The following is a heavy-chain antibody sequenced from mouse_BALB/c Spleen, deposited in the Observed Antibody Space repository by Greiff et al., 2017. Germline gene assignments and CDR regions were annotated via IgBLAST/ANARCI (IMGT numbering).Heavy chain of an antibody. CDR3: ARSMIKNYAMDY. CDR1: GYTFSSYW. D-gene: IGHD2-4*01. V-gene: IGHV1-9*01. J-gene: IGHJ4*01. CDR2: ILPGSGST. Sequence: QVQLQQSGAELMKPGASVKISCKATGYTFSSYWIEWVKQRPGHGLEWIGEILPGSGSTNYNEKFKGKATFTADTSSNTAYMQLSSLTSEDSAVYYCARSMIKNYAMDYWGQGTSVTVAS.